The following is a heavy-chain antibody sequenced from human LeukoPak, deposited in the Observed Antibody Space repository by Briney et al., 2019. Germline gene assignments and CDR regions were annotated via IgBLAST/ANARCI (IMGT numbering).Heavy chain of an antibody. D-gene: IGHD3-10*01. CDR3: ASGESLVGHTTFQH. CDR2: NYYSGST. Sequence: SETLSLTCTVSGGSISSSSYYWGWIRQPPGKGLEWIGSNYYSGSTYYNPSLKSRVTISVDTSKNQFSLKLSSVTAADTAVYYCASGESLVGHTTFQHWGQGTLVTVSS. J-gene: IGHJ1*01. CDR1: GGSISSSSYY. V-gene: IGHV4-39*01.